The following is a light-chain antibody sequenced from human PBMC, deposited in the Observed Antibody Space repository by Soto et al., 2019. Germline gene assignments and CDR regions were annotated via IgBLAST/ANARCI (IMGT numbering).Light chain of an antibody. CDR1: QAINSA. V-gene: IGKV1-13*02. J-gene: IGKJ4*01. Sequence: IQLTQSLSSLSASVGDKVTISCRASQAINSALAWCQQRPGKAPMVLIYDASILESGVPSRFSGSGSGTDFTLTISSLQPEDFATYYCQQFNSYPLTFGGGTKVEIE. CDR3: QQFNSYPLT. CDR2: DAS.